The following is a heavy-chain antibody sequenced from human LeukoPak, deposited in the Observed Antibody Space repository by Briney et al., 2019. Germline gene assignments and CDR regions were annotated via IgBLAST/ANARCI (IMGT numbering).Heavy chain of an antibody. CDR1: GYTFTGYY. CDR2: INPNSGGT. CDR3: ARGRGNYYDSSGQDAFDI. J-gene: IGHJ3*02. Sequence: GASVKVSCKASGYTFTGYYMHWVRQAPGQGLEWMGWINPNSGGTNYAQKFQGRVPMTRDTSISTAYMELSRLRSDDTAVYYCARGRGNYYDSSGQDAFDIWGQGTMVTVSS. D-gene: IGHD3-22*01. V-gene: IGHV1-2*02.